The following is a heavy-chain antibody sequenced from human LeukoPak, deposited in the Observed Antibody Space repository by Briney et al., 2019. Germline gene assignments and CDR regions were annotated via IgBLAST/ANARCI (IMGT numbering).Heavy chain of an antibody. D-gene: IGHD1-26*01. Sequence: PSETLSLTCTVSGGSISSYYWSWIRQPPGKGLEWIGYIYYSGSTYYNPSLKSRVAISVDTSKNQFSLKLSSVTAADTAVYYCARDSVYSGSSLDYWGQGALATVSS. CDR3: ARDSVYSGSSLDY. CDR1: GGSISSYY. CDR2: IYYSGST. J-gene: IGHJ4*02. V-gene: IGHV4-59*12.